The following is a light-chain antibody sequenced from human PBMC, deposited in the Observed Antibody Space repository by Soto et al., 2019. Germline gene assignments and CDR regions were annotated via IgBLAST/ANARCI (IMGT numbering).Light chain of an antibody. J-gene: IGLJ2*01. CDR1: ISDVGGYGS. CDR3: SSYSSTTTRVV. CDR2: DVS. Sequence: QSALTQPASVSGSPGQSITFSYTGTISDVGGYGSVSWYQQYTGKAPKLIIYDVSNRPSGVSNRFSGSKSGNTASLIISGLQAEDEADYYCSSYSSTTTRVVFGGGTKLTVL. V-gene: IGLV2-14*01.